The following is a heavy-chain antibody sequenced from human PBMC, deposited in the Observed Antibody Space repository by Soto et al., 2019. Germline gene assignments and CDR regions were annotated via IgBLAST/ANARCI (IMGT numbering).Heavy chain of an antibody. CDR1: GFTFSSYV. D-gene: IGHD3-10*01. J-gene: IGHJ6*02. CDR3: AQPNSSGSSYYGIDV. V-gene: IGHV3-23*01. CDR2: ISGSGSNT. Sequence: EVQLLESGGGLVQPGGSLRLSCAASGFTFSSYVMNWVRQAPGKGLEWVSGISGSGSNTYYADPVKGRFTISRDNSNDTLYLQMNSLRAADTAVYYCAQPNSSGSSYYGIDVWGRGTRVTVSS.